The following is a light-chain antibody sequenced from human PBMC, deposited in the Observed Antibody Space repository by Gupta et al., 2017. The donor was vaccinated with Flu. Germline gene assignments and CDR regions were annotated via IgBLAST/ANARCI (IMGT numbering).Light chain of an antibody. CDR1: KLGEKY. V-gene: IGLV3-1*01. Sequence: SSQLTQPPSVSVSTGQTASITCSGDKLGEKYVCWYQQKPGQSPVLVIDQDSKRPSGVPERFSGSTSGNTATLTLSGTQAVDEDYYYCQTWDSSVVFGGGTKLTVL. J-gene: IGLJ2*01. CDR2: QDS. CDR3: QTWDSSVV.